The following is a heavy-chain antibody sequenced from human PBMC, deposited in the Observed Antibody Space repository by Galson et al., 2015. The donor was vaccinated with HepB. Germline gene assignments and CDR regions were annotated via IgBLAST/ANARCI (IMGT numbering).Heavy chain of an antibody. V-gene: IGHV4-31*03. CDR2: IYADGST. CDR1: GGSISSAGFY. D-gene: IGHD4-17*01. Sequence: TLSLTCSVSGGSISSAGFYWNWIRHHPGKGLEWMGYIYADGSTYHNPSLNSRLSISADTSKNQFSLKLSSVTSADTAVYYCVGYGDLPWYWGQGTLVTVSS. CDR3: VGYGDLPWY. J-gene: IGHJ4*02.